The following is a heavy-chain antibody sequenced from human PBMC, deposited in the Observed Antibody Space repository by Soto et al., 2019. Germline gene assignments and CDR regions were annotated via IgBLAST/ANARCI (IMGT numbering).Heavy chain of an antibody. D-gene: IGHD2-8*01. V-gene: IGHV1-18*01. CDR3: ARGSAYSTPWSFDS. Sequence: QVQLLQSGAEVKKPGASVRVSCKTSGYTFTRYGVSWVRQAPGQGLEWMGWISGYNGNTTEAHKFEGRVILTTDTAANTAHMELRSLTSNDTAVYYCARGSAYSTPWSFDSWGQGTLVTVSS. CDR1: GYTFTRYG. CDR2: ISGYNGNT. J-gene: IGHJ4*02.